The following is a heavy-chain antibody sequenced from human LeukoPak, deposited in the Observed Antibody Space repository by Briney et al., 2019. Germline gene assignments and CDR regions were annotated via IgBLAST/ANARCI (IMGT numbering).Heavy chain of an antibody. CDR2: IYTSGST. V-gene: IGHV4-4*09. CDR3: ARHTPWYGDYFQSAGPSESFDY. D-gene: IGHD4-17*01. Sequence: SETLSLTCTVSGGSISSYYWSWIRQPPGKGLEWISYIYTSGSTNYNPSLKSRVTISVDTSKNQFSLKLSSVPAADTAVYYCARHTPWYGDYFQSAGPSESFDYWGQGTLVTVSS. CDR1: GGSISSYY. J-gene: IGHJ4*02.